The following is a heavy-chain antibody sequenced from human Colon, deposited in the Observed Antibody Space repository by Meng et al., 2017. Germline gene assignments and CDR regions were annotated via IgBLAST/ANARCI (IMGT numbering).Heavy chain of an antibody. CDR2: ISNNGGST. Sequence: GESLKISYAASGFIFSSYGMNWVRQAPGKGLEYVSGISNNGGSTYYAKSVKGRFTISRDNSKNTLYLQMGSLRAEDTAVYYCARNGIVAAVFNWFDSWGQGTLVTVSS. D-gene: IGHD6-13*01. V-gene: IGHV3-64*01. CDR3: ARNGIVAAVFNWFDS. CDR1: GFIFSSYG. J-gene: IGHJ5*01.